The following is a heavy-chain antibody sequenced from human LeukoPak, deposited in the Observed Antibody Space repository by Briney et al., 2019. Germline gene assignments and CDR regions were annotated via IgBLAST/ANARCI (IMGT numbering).Heavy chain of an antibody. CDR1: GFTFSTYA. D-gene: IGHD3-22*01. CDR3: ARGLFLSGYLDAFDI. Sequence: GGSLRLSCAASGFTFSTYAMHWVRQAPGKGLEWVAVIFYDGSTAYYADSVKGRFTISRDNSKNTLYLQMNSLRVEDTAVYYCARGLFLSGYLDAFDIWGQGTVVTVSS. V-gene: IGHV3-30*04. CDR2: IFYDGSTA. J-gene: IGHJ3*02.